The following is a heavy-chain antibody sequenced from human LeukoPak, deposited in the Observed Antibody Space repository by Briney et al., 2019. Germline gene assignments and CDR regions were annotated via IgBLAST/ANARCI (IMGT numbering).Heavy chain of an antibody. V-gene: IGHV3-9*01. D-gene: IGHD3-10*01. CDR1: GFTFDDYA. J-gene: IGHJ4*02. CDR3: AKETTPSMVRGVTPFDY. CDR2: ISWNSGSI. Sequence: PGGSLRLSCAASGFTFDDYAMHWVRQAPGKGLEWVSGISWNSGSIGYADSVKGRFTISRDNAKNSLYLQMNSLRAEDTALYYCAKETTPSMVRGVTPFDYWGQGTLVTVSS.